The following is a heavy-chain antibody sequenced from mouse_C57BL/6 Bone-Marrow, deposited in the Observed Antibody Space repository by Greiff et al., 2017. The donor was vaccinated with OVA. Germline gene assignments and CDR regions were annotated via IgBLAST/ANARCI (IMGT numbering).Heavy chain of an antibody. CDR3: AREVGFAY. J-gene: IGHJ3*01. CDR2: IDPSDSYT. Sequence: QVQLQQPGAELVRPGTSVKLSCKASGYTFTSYWMHWVKQRPGQGLEWIGVIDPSDSYTNYNQKFKGKATLTVDTSSSTAYMQLSSLTSEDSAVYYCAREVGFAYWGQGTLVTVSA. V-gene: IGHV1-59*01. CDR1: GYTFTSYW.